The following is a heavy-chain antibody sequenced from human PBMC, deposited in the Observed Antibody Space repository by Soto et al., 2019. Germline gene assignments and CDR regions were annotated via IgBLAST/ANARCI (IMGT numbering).Heavy chain of an antibody. CDR2: ISGSGGST. CDR3: ARDRHGYCSSTSCHYYYYYGMDV. D-gene: IGHD2-2*01. J-gene: IGHJ6*02. CDR1: GFTFSSYA. V-gene: IGHV3-23*01. Sequence: EVQLLESGGGLVQPGGSLRLSCAASGFTFSSYAMSWVRQAPGKGLEWVSAISGSGGSTYYADSVKGRFTISRDNSKNTLYLQMNSLRAEDTAVYYCARDRHGYCSSTSCHYYYYYGMDVWGQGTTVTVSS.